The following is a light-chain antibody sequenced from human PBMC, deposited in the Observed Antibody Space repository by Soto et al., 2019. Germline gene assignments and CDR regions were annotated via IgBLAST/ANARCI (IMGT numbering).Light chain of an antibody. CDR3: QQYYSYPLT. CDR2: AAS. V-gene: IGKV1-5*01. Sequence: DIQMTQSPSALAASVGDRVTSTCRASQSISSWLAWYQQKPGKAPKLLIYAASTLQSGVPLRFSGSGSGTDFTLTISCLQSEDFATYYCQQYYSYPLTFGQGTTGDIK. J-gene: IGKJ1*01. CDR1: QSISSW.